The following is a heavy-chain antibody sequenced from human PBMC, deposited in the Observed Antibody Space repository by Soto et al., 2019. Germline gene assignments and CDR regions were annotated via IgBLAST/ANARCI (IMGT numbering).Heavy chain of an antibody. Sequence: QVQLVESGGGVVQPGRSLRLSCAASGFTFSSYGMHWVRQAPGKGLEWVAGTWYDGSNKYYADSVKGRFTISRDNSKNTLYLQMNSLRAEDTAVYYCARPFWSGYYLFDYWGQGTLVTVSS. CDR3: ARPFWSGYYLFDY. D-gene: IGHD3-3*01. CDR2: TWYDGSNK. J-gene: IGHJ4*02. V-gene: IGHV3-33*01. CDR1: GFTFSSYG.